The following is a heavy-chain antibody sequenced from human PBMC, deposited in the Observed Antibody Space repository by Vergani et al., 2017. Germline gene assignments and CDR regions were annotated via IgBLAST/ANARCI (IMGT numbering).Heavy chain of an antibody. CDR3: AKDLGTSAGGGWFDP. V-gene: IGHV3-9*02. D-gene: IGHD3-10*01. CDR2: ISWNRNSI. CDR1: GFTSAGYA. J-gene: IGHJ5*02. Sequence: EVQLEESGGGLVLPGRSLRLSCVASGFTSAGYAMHWVRQAPGKGLEWVSGISWNRNSIGYADSVKGRFTISRDNAKNSLYLQMNSLRAEDTALYYCAKDLGTSAGGGWFDPWGQGNLVTVSS.